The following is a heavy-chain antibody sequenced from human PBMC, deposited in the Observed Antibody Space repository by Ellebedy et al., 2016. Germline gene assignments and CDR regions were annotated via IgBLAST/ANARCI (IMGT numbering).Heavy chain of an antibody. CDR1: GFTFSSYA. V-gene: IGHV3-23*01. CDR3: AKVADYGSSGYYS. J-gene: IGHJ4*02. CDR2: ISASGGGT. Sequence: GGSLRLXCVASGFTFSSYAMSWVRQAPGKGLEYISAISASGGGTYYADSVKGRFTISRDNSNNTLYLQMNTLRAEDTAVYFCAKVADYGSSGYYSWGQGTLVTVSS. D-gene: IGHD3-22*01.